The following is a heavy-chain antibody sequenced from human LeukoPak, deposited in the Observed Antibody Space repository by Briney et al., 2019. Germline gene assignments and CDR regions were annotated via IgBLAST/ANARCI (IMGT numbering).Heavy chain of an antibody. V-gene: IGHV3-7*01. Sequence: GGSLRLSCAASGFTFSSYGMHWVRQAPGKGLEWVANIQHNGDELTYVDSVADRFTISRHNAKNSLYLHMTSLTAEATAVYYCARELRTFDGWGQGTLVTVSS. D-gene: IGHD3-16*01. CDR2: IQHNGDEL. CDR3: ARELRTFDG. J-gene: IGHJ4*02. CDR1: GFTFSSYG.